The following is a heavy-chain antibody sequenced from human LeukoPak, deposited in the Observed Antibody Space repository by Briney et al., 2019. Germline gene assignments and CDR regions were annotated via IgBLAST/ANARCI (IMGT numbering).Heavy chain of an antibody. CDR3: ARVGPWVNPDYYYYMDV. CDR2: INWNGGST. J-gene: IGHJ6*03. V-gene: IGHV3-20*04. CDR1: GFTFDDYG. D-gene: IGHD1-14*01. Sequence: TGGSLRLSCAASGFTFDDYGMSWVRQAPGKGLEWVSGINWNGGSTGYADSVKGRFTISRDNAKNSLYLQMNSLRAEDTAVYYCARVGPWVNPDYYYYMDVWGKGTTVTVSS.